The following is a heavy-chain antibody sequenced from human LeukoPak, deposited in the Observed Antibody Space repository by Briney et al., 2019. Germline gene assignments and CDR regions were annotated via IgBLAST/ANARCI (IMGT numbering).Heavy chain of an antibody. Sequence: GGSLRLSCAASGFTFSSYDMSWVRQAPGKGLEWVSGINKSGGGTYYADSVKGRFTMSRDDSKNTLFLQMNSLRAEDTAVYYCAKVTWSSSGSDYWGQGTLVTVSS. CDR1: GFTFSSYD. D-gene: IGHD6-19*01. J-gene: IGHJ4*02. CDR2: INKSGGGT. CDR3: AKVTWSSSGSDY. V-gene: IGHV3-23*01.